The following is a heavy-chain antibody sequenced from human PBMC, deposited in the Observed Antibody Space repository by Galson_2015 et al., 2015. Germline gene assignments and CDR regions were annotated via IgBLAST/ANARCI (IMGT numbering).Heavy chain of an antibody. CDR1: GFTVSSNY. Sequence: SLRLSCAASGFTVSSNYMSWVRQAPGKGLEWVSVIYTGGSTYDADSVKGRFTISRDDSKNTLFLQMSSLRAEDTAVYYCARLRAGGCSSSSCYSPFDCWGQGTLVTVSS. CDR2: IYTGGST. V-gene: IGHV3-53*01. CDR3: ARLRAGGCSSSSCYSPFDC. J-gene: IGHJ4*02. D-gene: IGHD2-2*01.